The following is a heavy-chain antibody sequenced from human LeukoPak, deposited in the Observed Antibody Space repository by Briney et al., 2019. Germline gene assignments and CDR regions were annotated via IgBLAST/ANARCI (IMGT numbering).Heavy chain of an antibody. CDR3: ARDQGGSGSLYWFDP. D-gene: IGHD3-10*01. CDR1: GFTFSSYD. Sequence: PGGSLRLPCAASGFTFSSYDMSWVRQVPGKGLEWVSTISCRGGSTDYAESVKGRFSISRDNSKNTLYLQMSSLRAEDTAVYYCARDQGGSGSLYWFDPWGQGTLVTVST. J-gene: IGHJ5*02. V-gene: IGHV3-23*01. CDR2: ISCRGGST.